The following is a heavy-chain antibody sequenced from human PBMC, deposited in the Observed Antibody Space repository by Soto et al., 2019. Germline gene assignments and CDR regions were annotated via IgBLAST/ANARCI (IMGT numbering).Heavy chain of an antibody. V-gene: IGHV1-2*02. CDR2: LNPNSGGT. CDR3: ASAFQYGPARNLDY. Sequence: ASVKVSCKASGDTCTGNYMNCVRQDPGQGREWIGWLNPNSGGTNYAQKFQGRVTMTRGTSISAAYMELSRLRSDDTAVYYCASAFQYGPARNLDYWGQGTLVTVSS. D-gene: IGHD6-6*01. J-gene: IGHJ4*02. CDR1: GDTCTGNY.